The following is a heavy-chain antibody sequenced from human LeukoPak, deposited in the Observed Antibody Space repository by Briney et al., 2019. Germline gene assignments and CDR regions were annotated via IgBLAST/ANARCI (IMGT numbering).Heavy chain of an antibody. V-gene: IGHV4-4*02. CDR2: INHSGST. D-gene: IGHD4-23*01. J-gene: IGHJ5*02. CDR1: GGSISSTNW. CDR3: AREGANGGNSYFLRLNWFDP. Sequence: SETLSLTCAVSGGSISSTNWWSWVRQAPGKGLEWIGEINHSGSTNYNPSLKSRVTISVDTSKNQLSLKLSSVTAADTAVYYCAREGANGGNSYFLRLNWFDPWGQGTLVTVSS.